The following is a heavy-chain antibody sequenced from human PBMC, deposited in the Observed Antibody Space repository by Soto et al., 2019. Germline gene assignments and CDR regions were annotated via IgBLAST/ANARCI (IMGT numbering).Heavy chain of an antibody. Sequence: LSLTCTVSGGSISRYFWSWIRQSPGKGLEWIGYIFYTGSTTYNPSLKSRVTISIDTSKNQFSLKLSSLTAADTAVYYCAHFSDLEWFDPWGQGTLVTVS. V-gene: IGHV4-59*01. CDR1: GGSISRYF. CDR3: AHFSDLEWFDP. D-gene: IGHD2-21*01. J-gene: IGHJ5*02. CDR2: IFYTGST.